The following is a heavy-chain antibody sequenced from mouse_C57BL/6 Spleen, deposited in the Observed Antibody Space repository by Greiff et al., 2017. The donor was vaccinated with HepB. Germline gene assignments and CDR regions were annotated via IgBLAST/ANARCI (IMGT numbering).Heavy chain of an antibody. D-gene: IGHD3-2*02. Sequence: QVQLQQPGAELVKPGASVKVSCKASGYTFTSYWMHWVKQRPGQGLEWIGRIHPSDSDTNYNQKFKGKATLTVDKSSSTAYMQLSSLTSEDSAVYYCAVPTAQATGAYYAMDYWGQGTSVTVSS. J-gene: IGHJ4*01. V-gene: IGHV1-74*01. CDR1: GYTFTSYW. CDR2: IHPSDSDT. CDR3: AVPTAQATGAYYAMDY.